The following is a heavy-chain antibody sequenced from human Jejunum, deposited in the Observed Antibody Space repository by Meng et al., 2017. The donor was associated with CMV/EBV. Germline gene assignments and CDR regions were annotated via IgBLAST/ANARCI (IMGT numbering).Heavy chain of an antibody. Sequence: SCEASGFTFRDYGMHWVRQAPGKGLEWVTFIHYDASSIDYADSVKGRFTVSRDNSKNTLYLQMNSLRPEDTAVYFCARDIKWHIDYWGQGRLVTVSS. V-gene: IGHV3-30*02. D-gene: IGHD2-21*01. CDR1: GFTFRDYG. CDR2: IHYDASSI. CDR3: ARDIKWHIDY. J-gene: IGHJ4*02.